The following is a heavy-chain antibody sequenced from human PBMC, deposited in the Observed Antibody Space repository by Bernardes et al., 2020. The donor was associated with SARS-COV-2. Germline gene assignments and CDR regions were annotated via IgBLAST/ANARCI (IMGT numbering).Heavy chain of an antibody. J-gene: IGHJ6*02. CDR2: IWYDGSNK. V-gene: IGHV3-33*01. CDR3: ASELNYYYGMDV. CDR1: GVTFSIYG. Sequence: LRLSCAASGVTFSIYGMHWVRQAPGKGLEWVAVIWYDGSNKYYADSVKGRFTISRDNSKNTLYLQMNSLRAEDTAVYYCASELNYYYGMDVWGQGTTVTVSS.